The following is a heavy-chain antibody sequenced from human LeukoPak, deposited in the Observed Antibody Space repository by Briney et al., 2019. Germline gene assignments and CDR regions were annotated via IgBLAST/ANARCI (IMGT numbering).Heavy chain of an antibody. CDR3: ARTILSGGFYLDY. J-gene: IGHJ4*02. Sequence: PGGSLRLSCAASGFSFSHYGMHWVRQAPGKGLEWVSTISGSGSGTYYADSVKGRFIISRDNAKNSLYLQMNSLRGEDTAVYYCARTILSGGFYLDYWGQGTLVTVSS. D-gene: IGHD2-15*01. CDR1: GFSFSHYG. CDR2: ISGSGSGT. V-gene: IGHV3-48*03.